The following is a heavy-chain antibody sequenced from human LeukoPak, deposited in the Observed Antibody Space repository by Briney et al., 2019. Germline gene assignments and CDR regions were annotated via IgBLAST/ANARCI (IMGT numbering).Heavy chain of an antibody. CDR1: RFTFSSYW. V-gene: IGHV3-7*01. D-gene: IGHD6-6*01. Sequence: GGSLRLSCAAPRFTFSSYWMNSVRQAPGKGLERVDNIKQDGSEKYYVDCVKGRFTISRDNAKNSLYLQMNSLRAEDTAVYYCARAASFSYGMDVWGQGTTVTVSS. J-gene: IGHJ6*02. CDR3: ARAASFSYGMDV. CDR2: IKQDGSEK.